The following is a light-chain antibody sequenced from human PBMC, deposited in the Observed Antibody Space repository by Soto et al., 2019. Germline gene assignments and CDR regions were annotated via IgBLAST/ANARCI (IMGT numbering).Light chain of an antibody. V-gene: IGKV3-15*01. J-gene: IGKJ4*01. Sequence: EIAMTQSPATLSVSPGERATLSCRASQSFNSNLAWYQQKPGQAPRLLIYGASTRATGIPARFSGSGSGTEFTVTISSLQSEDFAVYYCQQYNNWPLTFGGGTKVEIK. CDR3: QQYNNWPLT. CDR1: QSFNSN. CDR2: GAS.